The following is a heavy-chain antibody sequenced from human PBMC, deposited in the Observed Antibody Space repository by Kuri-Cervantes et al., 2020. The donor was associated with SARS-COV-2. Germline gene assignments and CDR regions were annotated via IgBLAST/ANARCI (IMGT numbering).Heavy chain of an antibody. CDR2: INPRNDVT. Sequence: GGSLRLSCKTSGYTFTGYYIHWVRQAPGQGLEWMGWINPRNDVTNYVPRFQDRATMSTDTSITTAYMELSRLRSDDTALYYCARAKNTWIDNTGWPLEYWGQGTLVTVSS. CDR3: ARAKNTWIDNTGWPLEY. CDR1: GYTFTGYY. D-gene: IGHD6-19*01. V-gene: IGHV1-2*02. J-gene: IGHJ4*02.